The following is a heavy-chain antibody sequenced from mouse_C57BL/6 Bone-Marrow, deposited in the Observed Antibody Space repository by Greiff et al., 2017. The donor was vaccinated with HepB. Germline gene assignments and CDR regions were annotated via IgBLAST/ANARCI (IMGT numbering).Heavy chain of an antibody. CDR2: INPNYGTT. CDR1: GYSFTDYN. D-gene: IGHD2-2*01. CDR3: ARGGLNGYPHYYAMDY. Sequence: EVQLKESGPELVKPGASVKISCKASGYSFTDYNMNWVKQSNGKSLEWIGVINPNYGTTSYNQKFKGKATLTVDQSSSTAYMQLNSLTSEDSAVYYCARGGLNGYPHYYAMDYWGQGTSVTVSS. J-gene: IGHJ4*01. V-gene: IGHV1-39*01.